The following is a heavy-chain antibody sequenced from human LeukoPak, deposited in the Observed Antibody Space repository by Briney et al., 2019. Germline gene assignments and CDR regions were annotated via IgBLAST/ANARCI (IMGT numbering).Heavy chain of an antibody. Sequence: SETLSLTCAVYGGSIRGYWWSWIRQPPGKGLEWIGEINDAGGTNYNPSLKSPVTISVDTSKNQFSLNLNSVTAADTAVYYCARHRSRTRAFDYWGQGTLVTVSS. J-gene: IGHJ4*02. CDR1: GGSIRGYW. CDR3: ARHRSRTRAFDY. CDR2: INDAGGT. V-gene: IGHV4-34*01. D-gene: IGHD1-14*01.